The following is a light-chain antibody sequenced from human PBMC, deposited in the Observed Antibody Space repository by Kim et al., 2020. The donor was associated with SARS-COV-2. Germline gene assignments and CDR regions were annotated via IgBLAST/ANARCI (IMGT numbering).Light chain of an antibody. CDR1: SLRRYY. CDR2: GKN. V-gene: IGLV3-19*01. J-gene: IGLJ2*01. Sequence: ALGQTVRITCQEGSLRRYYATWNQQKQGQAPILVIYGKNTRPSGIPDRFSGSSTGNTASLTITGTQAGDEADYYCNSRDSNDNVVFGGGTQRTVL. CDR3: NSRDSNDNVV.